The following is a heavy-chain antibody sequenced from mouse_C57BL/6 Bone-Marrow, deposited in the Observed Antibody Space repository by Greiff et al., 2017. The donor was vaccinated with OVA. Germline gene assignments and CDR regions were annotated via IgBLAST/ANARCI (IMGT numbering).Heavy chain of an antibody. Sequence: QVQLQQSGAELVKPGASVKLSCKASGYTFTSYWMQWVKQRPGQGLEWIGEIDPSDSYTNYNQKFKGKATLTVDTSSSTAYMQLSSLTSEDSAVYYCARRDEGYWGQGTTLTVSS. CDR1: GYTFTSYW. CDR2: IDPSDSYT. CDR3: ARRDEGY. V-gene: IGHV1-50*01. J-gene: IGHJ2*01.